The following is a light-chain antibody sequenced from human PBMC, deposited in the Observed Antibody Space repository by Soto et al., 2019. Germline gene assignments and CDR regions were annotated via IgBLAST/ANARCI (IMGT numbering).Light chain of an antibody. CDR2: EVS. J-gene: IGLJ2*01. CDR3: SSYTSSSYVV. Sequence: QSALTQPASVSGSPGQSITISCTGTSSDIGGYNYVSWYQQHPGKAPKLMIYEVSNRPSGVSNRFSGSKSVNTASLTISGLQAEDEADYYCSSYTSSSYVVFGRGTKLTVL. V-gene: IGLV2-14*01. CDR1: SSDIGGYNY.